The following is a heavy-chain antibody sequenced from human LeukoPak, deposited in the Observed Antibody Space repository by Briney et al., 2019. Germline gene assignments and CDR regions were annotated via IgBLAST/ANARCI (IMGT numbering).Heavy chain of an antibody. Sequence: GGSLRLSCAASGFTFSSYTMAWVRQAPGKGLECVSSLSFGGGTIYYADSVKGRFTISKDTSKNTLYLQMNSLRAEDTAIYYCAKEVVPGTSRSFDYWGQGTLVTVSS. J-gene: IGHJ4*02. D-gene: IGHD2-2*01. CDR2: LSFGGGTI. V-gene: IGHV3-23*01. CDR3: AKEVVPGTSRSFDY. CDR1: GFTFSSYT.